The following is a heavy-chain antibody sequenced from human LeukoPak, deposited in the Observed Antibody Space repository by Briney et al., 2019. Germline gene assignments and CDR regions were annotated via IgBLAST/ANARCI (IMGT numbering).Heavy chain of an antibody. CDR1: GYGFTSYW. CDR2: IYPDDSDT. D-gene: IGHD2-2*01. Sequence: GESLKISCKGSGYGFTSYWIGWVRQLPGKGLEWMGIIYPDDSDTRYSPSFQGQVTISADKSISTAYLQWSSLKASDTAMYYCARHVSSSRVAFDIWGQGTMVTVSS. CDR3: ARHVSSSRVAFDI. J-gene: IGHJ3*02. V-gene: IGHV5-51*01.